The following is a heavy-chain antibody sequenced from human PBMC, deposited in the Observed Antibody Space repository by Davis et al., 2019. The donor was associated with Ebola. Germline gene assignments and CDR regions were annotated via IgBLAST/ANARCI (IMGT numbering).Heavy chain of an antibody. CDR1: GGSISSYY. CDR2: IYYSGST. J-gene: IGHJ5*02. D-gene: IGHD3-22*01. CDR3: ARIDYYDSSGYYSRWIDP. V-gene: IGHV4-59*01. Sequence: SETLSLTCTVSGGSISSYYWSWIRQPPGKGLEWIGYIYYSGSTNYNPSLKSRVTISVDTSKNQFSLKLSSVTAADTAVYYCARIDYYDSSGYYSRWIDPWGQGTLVTVSS.